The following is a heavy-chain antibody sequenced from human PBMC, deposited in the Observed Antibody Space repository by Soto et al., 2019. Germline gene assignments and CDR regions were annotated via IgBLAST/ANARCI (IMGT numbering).Heavy chain of an antibody. V-gene: IGHV5-51*01. CDR1: GYSFTSYW. J-gene: IGHJ4*02. D-gene: IGHD3-10*01. CDR3: ARRGYYGSGNYHYFDY. CDR2: IYPGDSDT. Sequence: GESLKISCKGSGYSFTSYWIGWVRQMPGKGLEWMGIIYPGDSDTRYSPSFQGQVTISADKSISTAYLQWSSLTASDTAMYYCARRGYYGSGNYHYFDYWGQGTLVTVSS.